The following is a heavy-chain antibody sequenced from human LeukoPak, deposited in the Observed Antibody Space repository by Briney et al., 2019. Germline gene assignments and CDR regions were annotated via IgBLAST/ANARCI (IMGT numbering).Heavy chain of an antibody. J-gene: IGHJ3*02. CDR2: INPSGGST. Sequence: ASVKVSCKASGYTFTSYYMHWVRQAPGQGLEWRGIINPSGGSTSYAQKFQGRVTMTRDTSTSTVYMELSSLRSEDTAVYYCAREVREVGATTSSSAFDIWGQGTMVTVSS. CDR3: AREVREVGATTSSSAFDI. CDR1: GYTFTSYY. D-gene: IGHD1-26*01. V-gene: IGHV1-46*01.